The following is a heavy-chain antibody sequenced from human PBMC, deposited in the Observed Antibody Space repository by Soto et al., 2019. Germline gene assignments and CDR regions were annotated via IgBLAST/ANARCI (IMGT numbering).Heavy chain of an antibody. CDR2: ISSGAAYI. J-gene: IGHJ5*02. D-gene: IGHD1-26*01. Sequence: EVQVVESGGGPVKPGGSLTLSCNFTFSMYSMNWVRQAPGKGLEWVASISSGAAYIKYADSVQGRFTISRDNAKNSVSLQMSSLRVEDTAVYFCTRDEGGSYDSWFHPWGQGTQVTVSA. CDR3: TRDEGGSYDSWFHP. CDR1: TFSMYS. V-gene: IGHV3-21*01.